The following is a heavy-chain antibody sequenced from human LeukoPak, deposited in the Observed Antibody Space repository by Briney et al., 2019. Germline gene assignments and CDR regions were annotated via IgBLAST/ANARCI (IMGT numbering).Heavy chain of an antibody. J-gene: IGHJ4*02. CDR2: LSGSGSIT. D-gene: IGHD6-13*01. CDR3: AKAGYSSSWPFDY. V-gene: IGHV3-23*01. Sequence: GGALRLSCAGSGFRLCSNGMSWVRQAPGKGLGWVSALSGSGSITYYADSVKGRFTISRDNSKNTVFLQMNSLRVEDTAVYYCAKAGYSSSWPFDYWGQGTQVTVSS. CDR1: GFRLCSNG.